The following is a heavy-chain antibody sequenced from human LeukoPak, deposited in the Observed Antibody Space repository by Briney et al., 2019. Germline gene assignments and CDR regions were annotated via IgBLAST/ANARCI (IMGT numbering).Heavy chain of an antibody. J-gene: IGHJ5*02. CDR3: AKMYQLHNWFDP. CDR2: ISGSGGST. CDR1: GFTFSSYA. D-gene: IGHD2-2*01. Sequence: GGSLRLSCAASGFTFSSYAMSWVRQAPGKGLEWVSAISGSGGSTYYADSVKGQFTISRDNSKNTLYLQMNSLRAEDTAVYYCAKMYQLHNWFDPWGQGTLVTVSS. V-gene: IGHV3-23*01.